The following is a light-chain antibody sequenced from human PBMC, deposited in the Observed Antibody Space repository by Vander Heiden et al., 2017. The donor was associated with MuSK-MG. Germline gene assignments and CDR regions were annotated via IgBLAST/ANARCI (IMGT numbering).Light chain of an antibody. CDR3: QQRSTSWT. J-gene: IGKJ1*01. CDR1: QSVSSY. V-gene: IGKV3-11*01. CDR2: DAS. Sequence: EIVLTQSPATLSLSPGERATLSCRASQSVSSYLAWYQQNPGQAPRLLIYDASNRATGIPARFSGSGSGTDFTLTISSLEPEDFAVYYCQQRSTSWTFGQGTKVETK.